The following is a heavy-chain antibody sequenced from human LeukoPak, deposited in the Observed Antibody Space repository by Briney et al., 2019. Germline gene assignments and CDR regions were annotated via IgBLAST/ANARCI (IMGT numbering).Heavy chain of an antibody. J-gene: IGHJ4*02. Sequence: GGSLRLSCAASGFTFSSYSMNWVRQAPGKGLEWVSSISSSSSYIYYADSVKGRFTISRDNAKNSLYLQMNSLRAEDTAVYYCARDQPNGGYYDSSGYCPLGYWGQGTLVTVSS. CDR3: ARDQPNGGYYDSSGYCPLGY. CDR2: ISSSSSYI. CDR1: GFTFSSYS. V-gene: IGHV3-21*01. D-gene: IGHD3-22*01.